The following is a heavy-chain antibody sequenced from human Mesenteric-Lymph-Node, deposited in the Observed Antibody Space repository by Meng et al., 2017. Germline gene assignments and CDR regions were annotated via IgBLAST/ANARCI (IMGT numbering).Heavy chain of an antibody. CDR2: IYNSGST. D-gene: IGHD2-21*01. CDR1: GGSISSSNYY. J-gene: IGHJ4*02. CDR3: ASFDHIPRRNYFDY. V-gene: IGHV4-30-4*01. Sequence: GELREAGPGMVRPYRPLSLTCTVSGGSISSSNYYWSWSRQPPGKGLEWSGHIYNSGSTYYNPSLKSRVTISVDTSKNQFSLNLNSMTAADTAVYYCASFDHIPRRNYFDYWGQGTLVTVSS.